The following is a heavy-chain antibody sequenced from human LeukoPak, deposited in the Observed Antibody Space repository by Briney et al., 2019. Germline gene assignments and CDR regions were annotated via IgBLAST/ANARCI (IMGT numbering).Heavy chain of an antibody. J-gene: IGHJ4*02. CDR3: VSEVYYDSSGLDY. V-gene: IGHV3-15*01. CDR1: GFTFSNAW. CDR2: IKSKTDGGTT. D-gene: IGHD3-22*01. Sequence: GGSLRLSCAASGFTFSNAWMSWVRQAPGKGLEWVGRIKSKTDGGTTDYAAPVKGRFTISRDDSKNTLYLQMNSLRAEDTAIYYCVSEVYYDSSGLDYWGQGTLVTVSS.